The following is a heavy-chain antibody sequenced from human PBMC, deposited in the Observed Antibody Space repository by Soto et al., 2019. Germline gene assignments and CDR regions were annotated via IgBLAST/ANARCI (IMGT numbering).Heavy chain of an antibody. CDR3: ARTTIAARLFYYYYGMDV. J-gene: IGHJ6*02. D-gene: IGHD6-6*01. CDR1: GGSISSSSYY. V-gene: IGHV4-39*01. Sequence: SETLSLTCTVSGGSISSSSYYWGWIRQPPGKGLEWIGSIYYSGSTYYNPSLKGRVTISVDTSKNQFSLKLSSVTAADTAVYYCARTTIAARLFYYYYGMDVWGQGTTVTVSS. CDR2: IYYSGST.